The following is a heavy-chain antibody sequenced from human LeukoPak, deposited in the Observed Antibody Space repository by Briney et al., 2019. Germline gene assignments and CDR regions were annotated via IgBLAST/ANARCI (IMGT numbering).Heavy chain of an antibody. CDR2: IYTSGST. CDR1: GYSISSGYY. D-gene: IGHD6-13*01. CDR3: ARDQGSSWYGDWFDP. Sequence: PSETLSLTCTVSGYSISSGYYWGWIRQPPGKGLEWIGRIYTSGSTNYNPSLKSRVTMSVDTSKNQFSLKLSSVAAADTAVYYCARDQGSSWYGDWFDPWGQGTLVTVSS. V-gene: IGHV4-38-2*02. J-gene: IGHJ5*02.